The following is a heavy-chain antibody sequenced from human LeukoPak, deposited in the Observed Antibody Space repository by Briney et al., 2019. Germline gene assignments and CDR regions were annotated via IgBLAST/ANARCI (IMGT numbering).Heavy chain of an antibody. D-gene: IGHD6-19*01. CDR1: GYRFTTYW. V-gene: IGHV5-51*01. Sequence: GESLKISCKSSGYRFTTYWIGWVRQMPGKGLEWMGIIYPGDSDTRYSPSFQGQVTISADKSISTAYLQWSSLKASDTAMYYCARPGPYSSGWYSPFDYWGQGTLVTVSS. CDR2: IYPGDSDT. J-gene: IGHJ4*02. CDR3: ARPGPYSSGWYSPFDY.